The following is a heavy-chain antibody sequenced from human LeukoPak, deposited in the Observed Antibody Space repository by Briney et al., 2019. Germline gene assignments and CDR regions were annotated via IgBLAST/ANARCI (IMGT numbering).Heavy chain of an antibody. V-gene: IGHV1-46*01. D-gene: IGHD2-2*01. Sequence: ASVKVSCKASGYTFTSYYMHWVRQAPGQGLEWMGIINPSGGSTSYAQKFQGRVTMTRDTSTSTVYMELSSLRSEDTAVNYCASPNSGDEDQLLWVAFDIWGQGTMVTVSS. CDR1: GYTFTSYY. J-gene: IGHJ3*02. CDR3: ASPNSGDEDQLLWVAFDI. CDR2: INPSGGST.